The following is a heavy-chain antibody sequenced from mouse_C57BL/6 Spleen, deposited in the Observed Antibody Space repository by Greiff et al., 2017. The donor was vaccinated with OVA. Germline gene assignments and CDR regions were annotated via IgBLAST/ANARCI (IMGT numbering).Heavy chain of an antibody. J-gene: IGHJ2*01. CDR2: ILPGSGST. D-gene: IGHD2-1*01. Sequence: QVQLKESGAELMKPGASVKLSCKATGYTFTGYWIEWVKQRPGNGLELIGEILPGSGSTNYNEKFKGKATFTADTSSNTAYMQLSSLTTEDSAIYYCAIYGNYEEDYFDYWGQGTTLTVSS. CDR3: AIYGNYEEDYFDY. CDR1: GYTFTGYW. V-gene: IGHV1-9*01.